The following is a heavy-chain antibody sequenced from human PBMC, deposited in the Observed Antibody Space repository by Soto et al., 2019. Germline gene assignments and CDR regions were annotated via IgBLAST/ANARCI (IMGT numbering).Heavy chain of an antibody. V-gene: IGHV3-23*01. CDR2: ISGSVGST. J-gene: IGHJ4*02. D-gene: IGHD3-10*01. Sequence: GGPLRLSCAASGFMFSSYAMSWVRQAPGKGLEWVSGISGSVGSTYYADSVKGRFTISRDNSKNTLYLQMNSLRGEDTAVYYCAKDQAYYGSFDFWGQGTLVTVSS. CDR1: GFMFSSYA. CDR3: AKDQAYYGSFDF.